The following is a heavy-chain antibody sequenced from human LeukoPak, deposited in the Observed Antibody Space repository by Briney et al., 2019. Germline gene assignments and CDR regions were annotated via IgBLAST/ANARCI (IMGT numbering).Heavy chain of an antibody. CDR2: INPNSGGT. V-gene: IGHV1-2*02. J-gene: IGHJ6*03. CDR1: GYTFTGYY. Sequence: ASVNVSCKASGYTFTGYYMHWVRQAPGQGLEWMGWINPNSGGTNYAQKFQGRVTMTRDTSISTAYMELSRLRSDDTAVYYCARDQDFWSGYPGYYYYYMDVWGKGTTVTVSS. CDR3: ARDQDFWSGYPGYYYYYMDV. D-gene: IGHD3-3*01.